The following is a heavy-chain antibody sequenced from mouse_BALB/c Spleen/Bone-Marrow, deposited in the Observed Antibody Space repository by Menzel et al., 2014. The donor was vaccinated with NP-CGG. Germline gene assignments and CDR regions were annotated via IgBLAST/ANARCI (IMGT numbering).Heavy chain of an antibody. J-gene: IGHJ2*01. CDR2: IWRGGST. CDR3: AKRGNYGYFDY. CDR1: GFSLTSYG. V-gene: IGHV2-5-1*01. D-gene: IGHD2-1*01. Sequence: QVQLQQSGPSLVQPSQSLSIPCTVSGFSLTSYGVHWVRQSPGKGLEWLGVIWRGGSTDYNVAFMSRLSITKDNSKSQVFFKMNRLQADDTAIYYCAKRGNYGYFDYWGQGTTLTVSA.